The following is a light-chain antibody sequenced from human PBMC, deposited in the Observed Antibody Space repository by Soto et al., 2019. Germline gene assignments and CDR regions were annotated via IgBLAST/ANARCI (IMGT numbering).Light chain of an antibody. Sequence: EFVLTRSPGSLSLSPLGIGTLSCMASQSVSSNLAWYQQKPGQAPRLLIYDASRRATGIPDRFSGSGSGTDFSLTISRLEPEDFAVYYCQHYDSARWTFGLGTKVDIK. J-gene: IGKJ1*01. CDR1: QSVSSN. CDR2: DAS. CDR3: QHYDSARWT. V-gene: IGKV3-20*01.